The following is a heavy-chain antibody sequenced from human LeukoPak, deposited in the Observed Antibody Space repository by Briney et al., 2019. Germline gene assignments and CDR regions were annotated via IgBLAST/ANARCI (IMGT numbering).Heavy chain of an antibody. V-gene: IGHV4-39*01. CDR1: GGSISSSSYY. Sequence: KPSETLSLTCTVSGGSISSSSYYWGWIRQPPGKGLYWIGGIFYSGSTYYNPSLKSRVTISVDTSKNQFSLRLNSVTAADTAVYYCASRYTIFGVATFDYWGQGTLVIVSS. CDR2: IFYSGST. CDR3: ASRYTIFGVATFDY. D-gene: IGHD3-3*01. J-gene: IGHJ4*02.